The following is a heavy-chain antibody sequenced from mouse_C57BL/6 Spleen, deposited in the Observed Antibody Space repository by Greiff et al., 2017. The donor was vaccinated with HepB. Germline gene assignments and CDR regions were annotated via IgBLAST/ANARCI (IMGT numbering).Heavy chain of an antibody. V-gene: IGHV1-74*01. Sequence: QVQLQQPGAELVKPGASVKVSCKASGYTFTSYWMHWVKQRPGQGLEWIGRIHPSDSDTNYNQKFKGKATLTVDKSSSTAYMQLSSLTSEDSAVYYCAMEYYYGSSYDWYFDVWGTGTTVTVSS. CDR1: GYTFTSYW. CDR3: AMEYYYGSSYDWYFDV. J-gene: IGHJ1*03. D-gene: IGHD1-1*01. CDR2: IHPSDSDT.